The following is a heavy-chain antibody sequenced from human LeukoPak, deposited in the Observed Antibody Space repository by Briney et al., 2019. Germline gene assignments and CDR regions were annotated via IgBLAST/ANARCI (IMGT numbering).Heavy chain of an antibody. CDR3: ARGGAYYYGSGSYYNRGNYYYGMDV. CDR1: GGSFSGYY. Sequence: SETLSLTCAVYGGSFSGYYWSWIRQPPGKGLEWIGEINHSGSTNYNPSLKSRVTISVDTSKNQFSLKLSSVNAADTAVYYCARGGAYYYGSGSYYNRGNYYYGMDVWGKGTTVTVSS. D-gene: IGHD3-10*01. J-gene: IGHJ6*04. CDR2: INHSGST. V-gene: IGHV4-34*01.